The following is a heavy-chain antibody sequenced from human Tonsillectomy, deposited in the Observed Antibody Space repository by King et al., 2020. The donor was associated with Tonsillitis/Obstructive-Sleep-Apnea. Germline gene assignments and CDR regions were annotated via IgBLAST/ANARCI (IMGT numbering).Heavy chain of an antibody. CDR3: ARGLLKITFGGVIAAKTSYYFDY. Sequence: VQLQQWGAGLLKPSETLSLTCAVYGGSFSGYYWSWIRQPPGKGLEWIGEINHSGSTNYNPSLKSRVTISVDTSKNQFSLKLSSVTAADTAVYYCARGLLKITFGGVIAAKTSYYFDYWGQGTLVTVSS. V-gene: IGHV4-34*01. D-gene: IGHD3-16*02. J-gene: IGHJ4*02. CDR1: GGSFSGYY. CDR2: INHSGST.